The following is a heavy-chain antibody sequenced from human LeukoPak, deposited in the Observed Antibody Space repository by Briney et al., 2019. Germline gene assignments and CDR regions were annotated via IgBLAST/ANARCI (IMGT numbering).Heavy chain of an antibody. J-gene: IGHJ4*02. CDR2: ISHSGDT. V-gene: IGHV4-34*01. Sequence: SETLSLTCAVYGGSFTGYYWTWIRQPPGKGLEWIGEISHSGDTNYSPSLKSRVTMSVDASRNQLSLKLSSVTAADTAVYYCTRRSHYSTSSAANSWGQGTLVTVSS. CDR1: GGSFTGYY. CDR3: TRRSHYSTSSAANS. D-gene: IGHD6-6*01.